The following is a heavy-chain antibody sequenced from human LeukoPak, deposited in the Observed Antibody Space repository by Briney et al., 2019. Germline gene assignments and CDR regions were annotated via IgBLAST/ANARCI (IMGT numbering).Heavy chain of an antibody. Sequence: ASVKVSCKAPGGTFSSYAISWVRQAPGQGLEWMGGIIPIFGTANYAQKFQGRVTITADKSTSTAYMELSSLRSEDTAVYYCARGRAVAGAEYFQHWGQGTLVTVSS. CDR2: IIPIFGTA. CDR3: ARGRAVAGAEYFQH. D-gene: IGHD6-19*01. CDR1: GGTFSSYA. V-gene: IGHV1-69*06. J-gene: IGHJ1*01.